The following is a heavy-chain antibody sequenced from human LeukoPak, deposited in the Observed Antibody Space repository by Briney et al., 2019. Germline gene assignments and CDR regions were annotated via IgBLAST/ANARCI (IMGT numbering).Heavy chain of an antibody. Sequence: PSETLSLTCTVSGGSISSSSYYWGWIRQPPGKGLEWIGSIYYSGSTYYNPSLKSRVTISVDTSKNQFSLKLSSVTAADTAVYYCARSGDGYIDFDYWGQGTLVTVSS. CDR1: GGSISSSSYY. V-gene: IGHV4-39*07. D-gene: IGHD5-24*01. J-gene: IGHJ4*02. CDR2: IYYSGST. CDR3: ARSGDGYIDFDY.